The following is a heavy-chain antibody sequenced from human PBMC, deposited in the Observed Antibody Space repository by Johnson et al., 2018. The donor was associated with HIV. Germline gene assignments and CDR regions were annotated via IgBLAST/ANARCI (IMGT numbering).Heavy chain of an antibody. D-gene: IGHD3-10*01. J-gene: IGHJ3*02. CDR2: ISYDGSNK. Sequence: QVQLVESGGGLVQPGGSLRLSCAASGFTFSSYGMPWVRQAPGKGLEWVAVISYDGSNKYYADSLKGRFTISRDNSKNTLYLQMNSLRVEDTAVYYCAKEDYYGSGSYDAFDIWGQGTMVTVSS. V-gene: IGHV3-30*18. CDR1: GFTFSSYG. CDR3: AKEDYYGSGSYDAFDI.